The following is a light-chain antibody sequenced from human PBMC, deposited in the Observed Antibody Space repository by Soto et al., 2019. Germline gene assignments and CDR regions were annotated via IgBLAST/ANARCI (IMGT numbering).Light chain of an antibody. CDR2: DAS. CDR3: QQYKDWPPIT. V-gene: IGKV3-15*01. Sequence: IVLTQSPATLSVSPGERATFSCRASESVGRSLAWYQQKPGQAPRLLIYDASITATGIPARFSGSGSGTQFTLTVSSLQSEDFAVHYCQQYKDWPPITFGPGTKVDIK. J-gene: IGKJ3*01. CDR1: ESVGRS.